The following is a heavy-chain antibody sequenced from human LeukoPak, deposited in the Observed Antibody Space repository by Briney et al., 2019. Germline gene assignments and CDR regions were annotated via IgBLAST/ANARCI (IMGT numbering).Heavy chain of an antibody. CDR3: ARDRGHYYGSGSYSQYWYFDL. V-gene: IGHV3-7*01. CDR2: IKLDGSEK. Sequence: GGSLRLSCAASGFTFSHAWMSWVRQAPGKGLEWVANIKLDGSEKYYVDSVKGRFTISRDNAKNSLNLQMNSLRAEDTAVYYCARDRGHYYGSGSYSQYWYFDLWGRGTLVTVSS. J-gene: IGHJ2*01. CDR1: GFTFSHAW. D-gene: IGHD3-10*01.